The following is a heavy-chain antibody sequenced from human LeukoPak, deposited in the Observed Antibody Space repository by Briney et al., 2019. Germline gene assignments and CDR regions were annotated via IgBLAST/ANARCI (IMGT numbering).Heavy chain of an antibody. CDR2: ISGSCGNT. D-gene: IGHD3-10*01. Sequence: SGGSLRLSCAASGFTFSSYSMNWVRQAPGKGLEWVSAISGSCGNTYYADSVKGRFTISRDNSKNTLYLQMNSLRAEDTAVYYCATVTPGGSGSYYNPPGAIDYWGQGTLVTVSS. CDR3: ATVTPGGSGSYYNPPGAIDY. J-gene: IGHJ4*02. V-gene: IGHV3-23*01. CDR1: GFTFSSYS.